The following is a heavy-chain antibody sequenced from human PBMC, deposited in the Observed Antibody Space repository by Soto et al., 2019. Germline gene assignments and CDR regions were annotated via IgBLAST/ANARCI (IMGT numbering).Heavy chain of an antibody. CDR3: ARGGREIILGYYAMDV. J-gene: IGHJ6*02. CDR2: IYYSGNT. V-gene: IGHV4-59*01. Sequence: QVQLQESGPGLAKPSETLSLTCTVSGGSISTYSWSWIRQPPGRGLEWIGYIYYSGNTNYTPSLKSRISISADTSKNQFSLRLSSVTAADTAVYYCARGGREIILGYYAMDVWGQGTTVTVSS. CDR1: GGSISTYS. D-gene: IGHD3-10*01.